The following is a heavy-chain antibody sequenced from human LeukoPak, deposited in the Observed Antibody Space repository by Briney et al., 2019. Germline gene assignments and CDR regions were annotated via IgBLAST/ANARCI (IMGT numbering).Heavy chain of an antibody. J-gene: IGHJ6*03. D-gene: IGHD6-13*01. CDR1: GYTFTSYY. CDR2: IIPSVQRGS. CDR3: ARVVGLTGYSSSWYSGYYYYMDV. V-gene: IGHV1-46*01. Sequence: GASVKVSCKASGYTFTSYYMHWVRQAPGQGLEWMGGIIPSVQRGSEHYAQKFQGRITITADAPRTTIYMELRSLRAEDTGVYYCARVVGLTGYSSSWYSGYYYYMDVWGKGTTVTVSS.